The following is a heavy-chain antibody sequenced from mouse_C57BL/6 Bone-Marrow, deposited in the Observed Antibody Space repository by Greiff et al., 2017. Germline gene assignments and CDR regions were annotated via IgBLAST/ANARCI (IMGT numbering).Heavy chain of an antibody. D-gene: IGHD2-1*01. J-gene: IGHJ2*01. CDR2: IGTEVGDT. CDR1: GFNIKDDY. CDR3: SSFDGKYLDF. V-gene: IGHV14-4*01. Sequence: DVKLVESGAELVRPGASVKLSCTASGFNIKDDYIHWVKQRPEKGLEWIGWIGTEVGDTEYASKFQGKVTISTDKSSNTAYLQLSSLTSEDTAVYYCSSFDGKYLDFWGQGTPLTVAA.